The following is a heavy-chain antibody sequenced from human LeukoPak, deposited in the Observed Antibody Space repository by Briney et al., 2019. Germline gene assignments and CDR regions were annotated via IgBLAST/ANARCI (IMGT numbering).Heavy chain of an antibody. CDR1: GFIFSSYA. CDR2: ISDSGSST. V-gene: IGHV3-23*01. Sequence: GGSLRLSCAASGFIFSSYAMSWVRQAPGKGLEWVSTISDSGSSTYYADSVKGRFTISRDNSKNMLYLQMNSLKTEDTAVYYCTTDSGLITIFGVVLDYWGQGTLVTVSS. D-gene: IGHD3-3*01. J-gene: IGHJ4*02. CDR3: TTDSGLITIFGVVLDY.